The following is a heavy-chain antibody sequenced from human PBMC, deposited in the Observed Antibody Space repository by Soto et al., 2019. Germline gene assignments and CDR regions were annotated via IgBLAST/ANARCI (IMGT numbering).Heavy chain of an antibody. D-gene: IGHD3-22*01. CDR1: GFTFRDFG. V-gene: IGHV3-33*03. J-gene: IGHJ4*02. CDR3: AKNIAAYYYDSSGYSPPGY. Sequence: GGALRLSCVASGFTFRDFGMHWVRQAPGKGLEWVAVIWFDGTTSSYSESVKGRFTISRDNSKNTLYLQMNSLRAEDMAVYYCAKNIAAYYYDSSGYSPPGYWGQGTLVTVSS. CDR2: IWFDGTTS.